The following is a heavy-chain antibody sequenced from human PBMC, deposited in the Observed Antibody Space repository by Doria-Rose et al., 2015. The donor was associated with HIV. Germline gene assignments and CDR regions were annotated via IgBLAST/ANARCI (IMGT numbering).Heavy chain of an antibody. D-gene: IGHD1-26*01. Sequence: QVQLQESGPGLVKPSETLSLTCSVSGGSISHYYWNWIRQPPGKGLEYIGDIFYTVSTNYSPSLKSRVAISIDTSKNKFSLRLSSVTAADTAVYYCARVLSGTYDYWGQGTLVTVSS. J-gene: IGHJ4*02. CDR2: IFYTVST. V-gene: IGHV4-59*01. CDR3: ARVLSGTYDY. CDR1: GGSISHYY.